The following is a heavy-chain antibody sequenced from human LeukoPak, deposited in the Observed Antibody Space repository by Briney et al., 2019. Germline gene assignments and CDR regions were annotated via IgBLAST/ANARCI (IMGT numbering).Heavy chain of an antibody. J-gene: IGHJ5*02. V-gene: IGHV3-73*01. CDR2: IRSKANSYAT. Sequence: GGSLRLSCAASGFTFSGSAMHWVRQASGKGLEWVGRIRSKANSYATAYAASVKGRFTISRDESKNTAYLQMNSLKTEDTAVYYCTRRAKDDSSGYYSTWGQGTLVTVSS. CDR3: TRRAKDDSSGYYST. D-gene: IGHD3-22*01. CDR1: GFTFSGSA.